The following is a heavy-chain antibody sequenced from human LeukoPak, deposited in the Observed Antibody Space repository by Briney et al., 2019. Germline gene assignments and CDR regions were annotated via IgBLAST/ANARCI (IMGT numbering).Heavy chain of an antibody. CDR1: GGSISSTSYY. CDR2: ISYSGTT. D-gene: IGHD3-3*01. J-gene: IGHJ4*02. V-gene: IGHV4-39*07. CDR3: ARDPDFWSGYYNFDY. Sequence: SETLSLTCTVSGGSISSTSYYWGWIRQPPGKGLEWVGSISYSGTTYYNPSLKSRVTISVDTSKNQFSLKLNSVTAADTAVYYCARDPDFWSGYYNFDYWGQGTLVTVSS.